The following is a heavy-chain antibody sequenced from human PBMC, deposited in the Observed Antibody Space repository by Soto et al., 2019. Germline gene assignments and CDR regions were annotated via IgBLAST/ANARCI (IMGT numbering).Heavy chain of an antibody. CDR3: ARDSSVVVPAAIGGDAFDI. J-gene: IGHJ3*02. CDR2: IWYDGSNK. D-gene: IGHD2-2*01. Sequence: VAVIWYDGSNKYYADSVKGRFTISRDNSKNTLYLQMNSLRAEDTAVYYCARDSSVVVPAAIGGDAFDIWGQGTMVTVSS. V-gene: IGHV3-33*01.